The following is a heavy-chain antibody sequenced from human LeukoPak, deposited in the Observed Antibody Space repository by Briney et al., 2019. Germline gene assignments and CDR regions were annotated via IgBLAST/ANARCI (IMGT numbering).Heavy chain of an antibody. CDR3: ARVNKLRHKPGPYYYYYMDV. Sequence: PSETLSLTCAVYGGSFSGYYWSWIRQPPGRGLEWIGEINQSGSTNYNPSLKSRVTISVDTSKNQFSLKLSSVTAADTAVYYCARVNKLRHKPGPYYYYYMDVWGKGTTVTVSS. D-gene: IGHD1-26*01. V-gene: IGHV4-34*01. CDR1: GGSFSGYY. J-gene: IGHJ6*03. CDR2: INQSGST.